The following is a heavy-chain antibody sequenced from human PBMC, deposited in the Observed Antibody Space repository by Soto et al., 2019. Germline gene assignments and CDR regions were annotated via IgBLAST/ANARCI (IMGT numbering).Heavy chain of an antibody. CDR1: GFTLSNYG. CDR2: IWYDGSNR. V-gene: IGHV3-33*01. D-gene: IGHD6-13*01. Sequence: QVQLVESGGGVVQTGRSLRLSCAASGFTLSNYGMNWVRQAPGKGLEWVALIWYDGSNRYYADSVKGRFTISRDNSKNTLYLQMNSLRAEDTSVYYCARDYHPGLGIFDIWGQGTMVTVSS. J-gene: IGHJ3*02. CDR3: ARDYHPGLGIFDI.